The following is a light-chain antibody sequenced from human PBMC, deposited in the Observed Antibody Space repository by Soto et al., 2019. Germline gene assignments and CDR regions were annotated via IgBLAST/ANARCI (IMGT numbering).Light chain of an antibody. CDR1: QSISSH. CDR2: AAS. J-gene: IGKJ4*01. CDR3: QQSYSAPPT. Sequence: DIQMTQSPSSLSASVGDRVTITCRASQSISSHLNWYQQKPGKAPNLLIYAASSLQSGVPSRFSGSGSGKDVTLTISSLQPEDFATYYCQQSYSAPPTFGGGTNVDIK. V-gene: IGKV1-39*01.